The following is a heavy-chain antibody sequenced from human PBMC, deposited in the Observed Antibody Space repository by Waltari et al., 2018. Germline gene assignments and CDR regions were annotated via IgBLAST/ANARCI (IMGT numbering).Heavy chain of an antibody. J-gene: IGHJ5*02. CDR3: ARGRDVFANFDYNWFDP. D-gene: IGHD2-21*01. CDR2: VNPHSGAT. V-gene: IGHV1-8*02. CDR1: GYTFINYE. Sequence: QVQLVQSGAKVLKPGASVKVSCQASGYTFINYEINWVRQATGQGLEWLGWVNPHSGATAYAQKFQGRITMTWDTSMSTAYMELSNLRSDDTAVLYCARGRDVFANFDYNWFDPWGQGTLVTVSS.